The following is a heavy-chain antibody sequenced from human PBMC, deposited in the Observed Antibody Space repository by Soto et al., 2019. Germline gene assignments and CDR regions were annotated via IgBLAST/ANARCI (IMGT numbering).Heavy chain of an antibody. CDR3: ARDYYGSGMRGLGYYYYGMDV. J-gene: IGHJ6*02. CDR2: ISSSGSTI. V-gene: IGHV3-11*01. Sequence: QVQLVESGGGLVKPGGSLRLSCAASGFTFSDYYMSWIRQAPGKGLEWVSYISSSGSTIYYADSVKGRFTISRDNAKNSLYLQMNSLRAEDTAVYYGARDYYGSGMRGLGYYYYGMDVWGQGTTVTVSS. D-gene: IGHD3-10*01. CDR1: GFTFSDYY.